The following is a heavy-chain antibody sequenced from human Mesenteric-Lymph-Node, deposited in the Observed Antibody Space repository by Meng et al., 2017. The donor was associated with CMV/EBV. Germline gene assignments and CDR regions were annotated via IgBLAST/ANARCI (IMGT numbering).Heavy chain of an antibody. V-gene: IGHV1-2*02. CDR2: INPNTGGT. Sequence: KASGYNFTGHYLHWVRQAPGQGLEWMGWINPNTGGTHYAQNFEGGVTMTRDTSINTAYMELTGLGPDDTAVYYCARDLPNYYFSLDSWGQGTLVTVSS. J-gene: IGHJ4*02. D-gene: IGHD3-22*01. CDR1: GYNFTGHY. CDR3: ARDLPNYYFSLDS.